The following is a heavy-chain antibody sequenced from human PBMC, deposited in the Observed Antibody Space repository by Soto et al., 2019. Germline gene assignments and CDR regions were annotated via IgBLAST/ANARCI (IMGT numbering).Heavy chain of an antibody. CDR3: ARGSSDLYGDYFPFDY. Sequence: GGSLRLSCAASGFTVSSNYMSWVRQAPGKGLEWVSVIYSGGSTYYADSVKGRFTISRDNSKNTLYLQMNSLRAEDTAVYYCARGSSDLYGDYFPFDYWGQGTLVTVSS. CDR2: IYSGGST. CDR1: GFTVSSNY. D-gene: IGHD4-17*01. J-gene: IGHJ4*02. V-gene: IGHV3-53*01.